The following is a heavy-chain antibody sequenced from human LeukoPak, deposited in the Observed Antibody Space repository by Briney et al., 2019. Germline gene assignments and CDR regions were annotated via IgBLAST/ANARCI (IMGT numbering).Heavy chain of an antibody. D-gene: IGHD4-23*01. Sequence: ASVKVSCKASGGTFISYAISWVRQAPGQGLEWMGGIISIFGTANYAQKFQGRVTITADESTSTAYMELSSLRSEDTAVYYCARQPYGGTIDYWGQGTLVTVSS. J-gene: IGHJ4*02. CDR2: IISIFGTA. CDR3: ARQPYGGTIDY. V-gene: IGHV1-69*01. CDR1: GGTFISYA.